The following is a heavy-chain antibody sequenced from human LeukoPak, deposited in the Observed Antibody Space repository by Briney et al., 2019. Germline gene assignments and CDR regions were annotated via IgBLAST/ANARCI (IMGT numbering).Heavy chain of an antibody. Sequence: SQTLSLTCTVSGGSIRGGGDYWSWIRQHPGKGREWIGYIHYNDSTYYNPSLRSRVTISVDTSKNQFSLKLNSVTAADSAVYFCARGREDYDSSGYYRFDYWGQGTLVTVSS. CDR1: GGSIRGGGDY. CDR3: ARGREDYDSSGYYRFDY. V-gene: IGHV4-31*03. J-gene: IGHJ4*02. CDR2: IHYNDST. D-gene: IGHD3-22*01.